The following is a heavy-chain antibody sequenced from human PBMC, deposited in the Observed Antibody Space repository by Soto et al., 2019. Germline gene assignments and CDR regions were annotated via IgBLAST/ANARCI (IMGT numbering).Heavy chain of an antibody. CDR1: GFTFRSYS. V-gene: IGHV3-48*02. CDR3: AREGWPLLQTGMDV. Sequence: GGSLRLSWAASGFTFRSYSMNWVRQAPGKGLEWVSYISSSNRTINYADSVKGRFIISRDNAKNSLYLQMHSLRDEDTAVYYCAREGWPLLQTGMDVWGQGTTVTVSS. D-gene: IGHD2-15*01. J-gene: IGHJ6*02. CDR2: ISSSNRTI.